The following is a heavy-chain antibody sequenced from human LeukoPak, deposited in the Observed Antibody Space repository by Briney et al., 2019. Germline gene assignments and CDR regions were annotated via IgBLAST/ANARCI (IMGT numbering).Heavy chain of an antibody. Sequence: ASVKVSCKASGYTFTSYGISWVRQAPGQGLEWMGWISAYNGNTNYAQKLQGRVTMTTDTSTSTAYMELSSLRSEDTAVYYCDVYYDSSGYYSGPDYWGQGTLVTVSS. CDR3: DVYYDSSGYYSGPDY. J-gene: IGHJ4*02. V-gene: IGHV1-18*01. D-gene: IGHD3-22*01. CDR2: ISAYNGNT. CDR1: GYTFTSYG.